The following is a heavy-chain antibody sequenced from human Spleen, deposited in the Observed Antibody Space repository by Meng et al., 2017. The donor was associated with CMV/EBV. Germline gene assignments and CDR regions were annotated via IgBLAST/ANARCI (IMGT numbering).Heavy chain of an antibody. Sequence: GDSVNSGSYYWSWIRQPPGKGLEWIGCVYYTGSTNYNPSHKSRVTISVDTSKNHFSLRLSSVTAADTAVYYCAREYCTSTTCRFDFWGQGTLVTVSS. CDR1: GDSVNSGSYY. D-gene: IGHD2-2*01. CDR2: VYYTGST. J-gene: IGHJ4*02. CDR3: AREYCTSTTCRFDF. V-gene: IGHV4-61*03.